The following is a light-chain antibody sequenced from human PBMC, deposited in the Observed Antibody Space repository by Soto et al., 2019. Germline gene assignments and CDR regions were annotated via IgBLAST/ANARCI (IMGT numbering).Light chain of an antibody. CDR2: GAS. V-gene: IGKV3-20*01. CDR3: QQYGSSPPYT. Sequence: EIVLTQSPGTLSLSPGERATLSCRASHSVSSSYLAWYQQKPGQAPRILIYGASSRATGIPDGFSGSGSGTDFTLTISRLEPEDFGVYYCQQYGSSPPYTFGQGTKLEIK. J-gene: IGKJ2*01. CDR1: HSVSSSY.